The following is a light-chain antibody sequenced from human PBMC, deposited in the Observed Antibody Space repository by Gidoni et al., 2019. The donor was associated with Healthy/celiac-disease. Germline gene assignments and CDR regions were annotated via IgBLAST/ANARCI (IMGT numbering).Light chain of an antibody. CDR3: QQYGSSLAIT. CDR2: GAS. CDR1: QSVSSSY. Sequence: IVLTQSPGTLSLSPGERATLSCRASQSVSSSYLAWYPQKPGQAPRLLIYGASSRATGIPDRFSGSGSGTDFTLTISRLEPEDFAVYYCQQYGSSLAITFGQGTRLEIK. J-gene: IGKJ5*01. V-gene: IGKV3-20*01.